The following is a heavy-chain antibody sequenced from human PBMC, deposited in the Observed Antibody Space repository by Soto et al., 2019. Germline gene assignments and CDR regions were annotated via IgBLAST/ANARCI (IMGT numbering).Heavy chain of an antibody. CDR2: IYSGGST. D-gene: IGHD4-17*01. Sequence: EVLLVESGGGLVQPGGSLRLSCAASGFTVSNNYMNWVRQAPGKGLEWVSIIYSGGSTYYADSVKGRFTISRDNSKNTLYLQMYSRRAEDAAVYYCASLPSDYGGNAFDYWGQGNLVTVSS. CDR3: ASLPSDYGGNAFDY. CDR1: GFTVSNNY. V-gene: IGHV3-66*01. J-gene: IGHJ4*02.